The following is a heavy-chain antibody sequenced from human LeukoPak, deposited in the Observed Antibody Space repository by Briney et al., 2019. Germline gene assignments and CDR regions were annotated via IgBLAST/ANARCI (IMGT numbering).Heavy chain of an antibody. V-gene: IGHV4-39*07. J-gene: IGHJ4*02. D-gene: IGHD3-3*01. CDR2: IYYSGST. CDR1: GDSISTSNSY. CDR3: ARGNDFWSGYRIDY. Sequence: SETLSLTCTVSGDSISTSNSYWGWIRQPPGKGLEWIGSIYYSGSTNYNPSLKSRVTISVDTSKNQFSLKLSSVTAADTAVYYCARGNDFWSGYRIDYWGQGTLVTVSS.